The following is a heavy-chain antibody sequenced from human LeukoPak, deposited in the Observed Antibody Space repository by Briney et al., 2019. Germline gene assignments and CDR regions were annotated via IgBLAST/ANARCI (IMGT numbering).Heavy chain of an antibody. J-gene: IGHJ6*02. CDR3: ASERYYHGMDV. CDR1: GFTFSSYG. CDR2: IWNDGSNK. V-gene: IGHV3-33*01. Sequence: PGGSLRLSRAASGFTFSSYGMHWVRQAPGKGLEWVALIWNDGSNKYYADSVKGRFTISRDNSKNTLFLQMNSLRVEDTAVYYCASERYYHGMDVWGQGTTATVSS.